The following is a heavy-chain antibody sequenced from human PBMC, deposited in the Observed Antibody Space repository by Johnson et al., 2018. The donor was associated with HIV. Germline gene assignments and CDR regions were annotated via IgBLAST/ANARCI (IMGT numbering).Heavy chain of an antibody. J-gene: IGHJ3*01. D-gene: IGHD6-13*01. CDR1: GFTLSSYW. CDR3: GRGMAAAN. V-gene: IGHV3-7*03. CDR2: IKQDGSEK. Sequence: VQLVESGGGLVKPGGSLRLSCAASGFTLSSYWMSWVRQAPGKGLEWVANIKQDGSEKYYVDSVKGRFTISRDNAKNSLYLQMNSLTVDDTAIYYCGRGMAAANWGQGTMVTVSS.